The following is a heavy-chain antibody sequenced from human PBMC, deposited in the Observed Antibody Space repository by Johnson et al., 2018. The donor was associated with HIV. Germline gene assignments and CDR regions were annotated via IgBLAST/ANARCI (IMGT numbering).Heavy chain of an antibody. CDR2: INWKGGST. J-gene: IGHJ3*01. Sequence: VQLVESGGGAVRPGGSLRLSCAAPGITFDDYGMSWVRQAPGKGLEWVSGINWKGGSTGYADSVKGRFTISRDNAKNSLYLKMNSLRAEDTALYYCARDNIYGSAWGDAFDVWGQGTMVTVSS. CDR3: ARDNIYGSAWGDAFDV. V-gene: IGHV3-20*04. D-gene: IGHD6-19*01. CDR1: GITFDDYG.